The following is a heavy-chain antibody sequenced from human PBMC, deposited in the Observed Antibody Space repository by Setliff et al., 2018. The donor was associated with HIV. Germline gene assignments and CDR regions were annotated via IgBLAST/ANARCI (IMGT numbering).Heavy chain of an antibody. Sequence: PSETLSLTCSVSGYSINTAYYWGWIRQSPGKGLEWIGGFHHSGSTHYNPSLKSRVTISGQTSNNQFSLQLTSVTAADTAVYYCARQSTTSRDFDSWGQGTLVTVSS. V-gene: IGHV4-38-2*01. CDR2: FHHSGST. J-gene: IGHJ4*02. CDR3: ARQSTTSRDFDS. CDR1: GYSINTAYY. D-gene: IGHD2-2*01.